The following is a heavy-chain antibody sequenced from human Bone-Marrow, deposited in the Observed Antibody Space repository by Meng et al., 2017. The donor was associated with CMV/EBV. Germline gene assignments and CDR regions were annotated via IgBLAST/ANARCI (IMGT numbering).Heavy chain of an antibody. CDR2: ISGSGGST. CDR1: GFTFRSYA. CDR3: AKFLLDIAVYGVVTPAGFDY. D-gene: IGHD3-3*01. Sequence: GGSLRLSCAASGFTFRSYAMSWVRQAPGKGLEWVSAISGSGGSTYYADSVKGRFTISRDNSKNTLYLQMNSLRAEDTAVYYCAKFLLDIAVYGVVTPAGFDYWGQGTLVTVSS. V-gene: IGHV3-23*01. J-gene: IGHJ4*02.